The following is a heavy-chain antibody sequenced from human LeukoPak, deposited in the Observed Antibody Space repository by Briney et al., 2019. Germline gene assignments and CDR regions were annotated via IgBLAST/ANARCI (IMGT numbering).Heavy chain of an antibody. V-gene: IGHV1-69*06. CDR1: GGTFSSYA. D-gene: IGHD4-17*01. CDR3: ASDYGTRGYFDY. J-gene: IGHJ4*02. Sequence: ASVKVSCKASGGTFSSYAISWVRQAPGQGLGWMGGIIPIFGTANYAQKFQGRVTITADKSTSTAYMELSSPRSEDTAVYYCASDYGTRGYFDYWGQGTLVTVSS. CDR2: IIPIFGTA.